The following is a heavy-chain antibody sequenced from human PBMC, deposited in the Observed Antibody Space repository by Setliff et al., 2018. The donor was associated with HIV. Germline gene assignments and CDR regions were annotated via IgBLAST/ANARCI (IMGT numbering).Heavy chain of an antibody. CDR2: IKSKTDGGTT. V-gene: IGHV3-15*01. J-gene: IGHJ3*02. Sequence: GESLKISCAASGFTFSNAWMSWVRQAPGKGLEWVGRIKSKTDGGTTDYAAPVKGRFTISRDDSKNTLYLHMNSLKTEDTAVYYCTADLAFDIWGQGTMVTVSS. CDR1: GFTFSNAW. CDR3: TADLAFDI.